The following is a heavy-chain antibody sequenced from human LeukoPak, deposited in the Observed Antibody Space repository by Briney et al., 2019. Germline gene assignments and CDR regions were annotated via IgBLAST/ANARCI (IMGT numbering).Heavy chain of an antibody. CDR3: ARDQDAYRSGGYGVFDY. D-gene: IGHD6-19*01. J-gene: IGHJ4*02. CDR1: GFTCSSYW. Sequence: GGSLRRSCAAYGFTCSSYWMSWVRQAPGKGLEWVTNINRDGSERNYVDSVKGRFTISRDNAKNSLYLQMNSLIGEDTAAYYCARDQDAYRSGGYGVFDYWGQGTLVTVSS. V-gene: IGHV3-7*05. CDR2: INRDGSER.